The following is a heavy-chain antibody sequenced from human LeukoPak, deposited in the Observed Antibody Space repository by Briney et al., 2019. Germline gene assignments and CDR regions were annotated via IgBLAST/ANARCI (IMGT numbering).Heavy chain of an antibody. V-gene: IGHV3-72*01. CDR1: GFTFGDHY. D-gene: IGHD3-16*01. J-gene: IGHJ6*02. CDR2: IKNKLNTHTT. Sequence: GGSLRLSCAASGFTFGDHYMDWVRQAPGKGLEWVGRIKNKLNTHTTQYAASVEGRFIIPRDDSKNSLYLQMNSLKTEDTAVYYCVRGLVPYYGWDVWGQGTTVTVSS. CDR3: VRGLVPYYGWDV.